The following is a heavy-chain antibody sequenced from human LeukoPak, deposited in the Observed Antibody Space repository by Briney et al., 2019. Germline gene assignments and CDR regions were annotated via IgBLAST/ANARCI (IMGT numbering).Heavy chain of an antibody. CDR2: ISYDGSNE. Sequence: GSLRLSCAASGFTFSTYAMHWVRQAPGKGLEWVAVISYDGSNEYYVDSVKGRFTISRDNAKNTLALQMNSLRDEDTAVYYCARDTMLGMGNPWGQGTLVTVSS. CDR1: GFTFSTYA. J-gene: IGHJ5*02. CDR3: ARDTMLGMGNP. D-gene: IGHD3-10*02. V-gene: IGHV3-30*03.